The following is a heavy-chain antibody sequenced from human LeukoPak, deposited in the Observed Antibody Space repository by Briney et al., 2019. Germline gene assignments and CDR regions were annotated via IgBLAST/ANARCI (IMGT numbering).Heavy chain of an antibody. J-gene: IGHJ4*02. CDR2: INPSGGST. D-gene: IGHD3-22*01. CDR1: GYTFTSYY. CDR3: ARGEAYYDSSGYSGFDY. V-gene: IGHV1-46*01. Sequence: ASVKVSCKASGYTFTSYYMHWVRQAPGQGLEWMGIINPSGGSTSYAQKFQGRVTMTRDTSTSTVYMELSRLRSEDTAVYYCARGEAYYDSSGYSGFDYWGQGTLVTVSS.